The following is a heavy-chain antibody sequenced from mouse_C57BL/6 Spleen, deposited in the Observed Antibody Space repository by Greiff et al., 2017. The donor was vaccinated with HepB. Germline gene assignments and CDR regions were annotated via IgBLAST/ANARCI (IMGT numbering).Heavy chain of an antibody. CDR2: IDPETGGT. CDR1: GYTFTDYE. Sequence: QVHVKQSGAELVRPGASVTLSCKASGYTFTDYEMHWVKQTPVHGLEWIGAIDPETGGTAYNQKFKGKAILTADKSSSTAYMELRSLTSEDSAVYYCTVAYYFDYWGQGTTLTVSS. CDR3: TVAYYFDY. J-gene: IGHJ2*01. D-gene: IGHD6-1*01. V-gene: IGHV1-15*01.